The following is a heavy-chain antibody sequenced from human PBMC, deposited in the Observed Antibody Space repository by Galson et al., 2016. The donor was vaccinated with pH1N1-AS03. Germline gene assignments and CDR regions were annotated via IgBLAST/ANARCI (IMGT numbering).Heavy chain of an antibody. CDR1: GFTFSSYA. CDR2: ISGSGGNT. CDR3: AKDLGGIAILGVVGAFHI. D-gene: IGHD3-3*01. Sequence: GSLRLSCAASGFTFSSYAMTWVRQAPGKGLEWVSSISGSGGNTYYADSVRGRFTISRDNSKSTLYLQMNSLRAEDTASYYCAKDLGGIAILGVVGAFHIWGHGTLVTVSS. J-gene: IGHJ3*02. V-gene: IGHV3-23*01.